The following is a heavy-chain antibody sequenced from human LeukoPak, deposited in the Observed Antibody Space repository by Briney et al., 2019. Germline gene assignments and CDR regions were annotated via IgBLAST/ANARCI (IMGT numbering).Heavy chain of an antibody. Sequence: ASVKVSCKASGYTFTCYYMHWVRQAPGQGLEWMGWINPNSGGTNYAQKFQGRVTMTRDTSISTAYMELSRLRSDDTAVYYCARDSNYYDSSGYYYGDGYYYYYMDVWGKGTTVTVSS. CDR2: INPNSGGT. D-gene: IGHD3-22*01. CDR3: ARDSNYYDSSGYYYGDGYYYYYMDV. J-gene: IGHJ6*03. V-gene: IGHV1-2*02. CDR1: GYTFTCYY.